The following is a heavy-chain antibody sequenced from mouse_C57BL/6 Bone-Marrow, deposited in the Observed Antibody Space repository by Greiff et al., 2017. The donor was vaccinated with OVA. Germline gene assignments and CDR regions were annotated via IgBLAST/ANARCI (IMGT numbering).Heavy chain of an antibody. V-gene: IGHV2-9-1*01. CDR2: IWTGGGT. Sequence: VQVVASGPGLVAPSQSLSITCTVSGFSLTSYAISWVRQPPGKGLEWLGVIWTGGGTNYNSALKSRLSISKDNSKSQVFLKMNSLQTDDTARYYCARKRGLRLRNYYAMDYWGQGTSVTVSS. CDR3: ARKRGLRLRNYYAMDY. CDR1: GFSLTSYA. D-gene: IGHD3-2*02. J-gene: IGHJ4*01.